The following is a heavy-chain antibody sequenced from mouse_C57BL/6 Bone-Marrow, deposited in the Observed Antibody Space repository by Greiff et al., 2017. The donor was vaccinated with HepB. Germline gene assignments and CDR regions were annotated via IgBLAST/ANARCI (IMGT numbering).Heavy chain of an antibody. V-gene: IGHV6-3*01. CDR2: IRLKSDNYAT. Sequence: DVMLVESGGGLVQPGGSMKLSCVASGFTFSNYWMNWVRQSPEKGLEWVAQIRLKSDNYATHYAESVKGRFTISRDDSKSSVYLQMNNLRAEDTGIYYCTAPLGDYFDYWGQGTTLTVSS. CDR1: GFTFSNYW. CDR3: TAPLGDYFDY. J-gene: IGHJ2*01. D-gene: IGHD3-1*01.